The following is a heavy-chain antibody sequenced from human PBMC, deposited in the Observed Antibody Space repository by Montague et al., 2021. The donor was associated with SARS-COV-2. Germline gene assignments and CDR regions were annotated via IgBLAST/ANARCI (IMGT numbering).Heavy chain of an antibody. Sequence: CAISGDSVSSNSAAWNGIRQSPSRGLEWLGRTYYRSKWYNDYAVSVKSRITINPDTSKNQLSLQLNSVTPEDTAVYYCARQPLGYDFVYYYYGMDVWGQGTTVTVSS. J-gene: IGHJ6*02. CDR2: TYYRSKWYN. CDR1: GDSVSSNSAA. D-gene: IGHD5-12*01. CDR3: ARQPLGYDFVYYYYGMDV. V-gene: IGHV6-1*01.